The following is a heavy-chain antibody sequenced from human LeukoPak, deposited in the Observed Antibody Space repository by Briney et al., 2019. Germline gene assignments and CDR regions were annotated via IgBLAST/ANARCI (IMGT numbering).Heavy chain of an antibody. Sequence: GASVKVSCKASGYTFTSYAMHWVRQAPGQRLEWMGWINAGNGNTKYSQEFQGRVTITRDTSASTAYMELSSLRSEDMAVYYCARGGSSGWSYFDYWGQGTLVTVSS. CDR1: GYTFTSYA. CDR3: ARGGSSGWSYFDY. D-gene: IGHD6-19*01. V-gene: IGHV1-3*03. CDR2: INAGNGNT. J-gene: IGHJ4*02.